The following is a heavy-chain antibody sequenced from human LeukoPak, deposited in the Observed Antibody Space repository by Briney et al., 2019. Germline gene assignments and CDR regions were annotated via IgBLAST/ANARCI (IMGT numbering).Heavy chain of an antibody. CDR3: ARDTNNGLDV. D-gene: IGHD1-20*01. CDR1: GGSISSSSYY. J-gene: IGHJ6*02. Sequence: PSETLSLTCTVSGGSISSSSYYWGWIRQPPGKGLEWVSHISSSGRLMQYADSVKGRFTITRDNAQNFMSLQMNSLKPEDTAVYYCARDTNNGLDVWGRGTTVTVSS. CDR2: ISSSGRLM. V-gene: IGHV3-11*01.